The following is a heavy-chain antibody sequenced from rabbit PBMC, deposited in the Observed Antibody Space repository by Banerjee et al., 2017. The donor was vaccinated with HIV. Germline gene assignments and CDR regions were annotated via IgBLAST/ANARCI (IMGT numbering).Heavy chain of an antibody. J-gene: IGHJ4*01. D-gene: IGHD1-1*01. CDR1: GFTISSSYW. Sequence: QSLEESGGDLVKPGASLTLTCTASGFTISSSYWICWVRQAPGKGLEWIACINTSTGNTYYASWAKGRFTISKTSSTTVTLQMTSLTAADTATYFCARDLAAVIGWNFGLWGPGTLVTVS. CDR3: ARDLAAVIGWNFGL. V-gene: IGHV1S40*01. CDR2: INTSTGNT.